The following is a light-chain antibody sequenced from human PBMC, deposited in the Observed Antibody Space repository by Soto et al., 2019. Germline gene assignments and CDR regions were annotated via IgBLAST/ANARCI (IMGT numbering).Light chain of an antibody. V-gene: IGKV3-15*01. CDR1: QSVSSN. CDR2: GAS. CDR3: QQYKIWPPST. Sequence: EIVMTQSPATLSVSPGERATLSCRASQSVSSNLAWYQKKPGPAPRLLIYGASTRATGIPARFSGSGSATDFTLTLSSLQSAAFAVYYCQQYKIWPPSTFRQRTKAEIK. J-gene: IGKJ1*01.